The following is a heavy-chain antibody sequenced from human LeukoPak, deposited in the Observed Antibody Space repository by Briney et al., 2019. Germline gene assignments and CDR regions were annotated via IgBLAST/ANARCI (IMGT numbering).Heavy chain of an antibody. CDR3: ASLLGYSGFNWFDP. CDR2: INHSGST. D-gene: IGHD6-13*01. Sequence: SETLSLTCAVYGGSFSGYYWSWIRQPPGKGLEWIGEINHSGSTNYNPSLKSRVTISVDTSKNQFSLNLSSVTAADTAVYYCASLLGYSGFNWFDPWGQGTLVTVSS. CDR1: GGSFSGYY. J-gene: IGHJ5*02. V-gene: IGHV4-34*01.